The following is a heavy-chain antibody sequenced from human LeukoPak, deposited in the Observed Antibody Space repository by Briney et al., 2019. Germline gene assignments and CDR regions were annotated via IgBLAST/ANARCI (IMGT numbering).Heavy chain of an antibody. CDR3: ARLLVVIPAAGV. J-gene: IGHJ4*02. CDR1: GGSVSSSSYY. Sequence: SETLSLTCTVSGGSVSSSSYYWGWIRQPPGKGLEWIGSIYYSGSTFYNPSLKSRVTISVDTSKNQFSLKLSSVTAADTAVYYCARLLVVIPAAGVWGQGTLATVSS. CDR2: IYYSGST. V-gene: IGHV4-39*01. D-gene: IGHD2-2*01.